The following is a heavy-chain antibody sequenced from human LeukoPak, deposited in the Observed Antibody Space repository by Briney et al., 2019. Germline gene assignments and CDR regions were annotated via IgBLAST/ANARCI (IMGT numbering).Heavy chain of an antibody. CDR3: ARDSSVVGATGPLDY. CDR1: GYTFTGYY. CDR2: IKPNSGGT. Sequence: VASVKVSCTASGYTFTGYYMQWVRQAPGQGLEWMGWIKPNSGGTNYAQKFQGRVTMTRDTSISTAYMELSRLRSDDTAVYYCARDSSVVGATGPLDYWGQGTLVTVSS. J-gene: IGHJ4*02. V-gene: IGHV1-2*02. D-gene: IGHD1-26*01.